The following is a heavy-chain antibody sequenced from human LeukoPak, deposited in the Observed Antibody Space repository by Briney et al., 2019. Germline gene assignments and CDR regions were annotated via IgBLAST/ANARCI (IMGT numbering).Heavy chain of an antibody. J-gene: IGHJ4*02. V-gene: IGHV4-39*07. Sequence: SETLSLTCTVSGGSISSSSYYRGWIRQPPGKGLEWIGSIYYSGSTYYNPSLKSRVTISVDTSKNQFSLKLSSVTAADTAVYYCARIWDDYVWGSYSGADYWGQGTLVTVSS. D-gene: IGHD3-16*01. CDR1: GGSISSSSYY. CDR3: ARIWDDYVWGSYSGADY. CDR2: IYYSGST.